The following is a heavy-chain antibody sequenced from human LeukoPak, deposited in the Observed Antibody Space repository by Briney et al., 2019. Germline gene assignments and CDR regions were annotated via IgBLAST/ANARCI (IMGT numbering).Heavy chain of an antibody. V-gene: IGHV3-21*03. D-gene: IGHD2-2*01. CDR3: TTGYCSSTSCYS. Sequence: GGSLRLSCAASGFTFSSYSMNWVRQAPGKGLEWVSSISSSSSYIYYADSVKGRFTISRDNAKNSLYLQMNSLKTEDTAVYYCTTGYCSSTSCYSWGQGTLVTVSS. J-gene: IGHJ5*02. CDR1: GFTFSSYS. CDR2: ISSSSSYI.